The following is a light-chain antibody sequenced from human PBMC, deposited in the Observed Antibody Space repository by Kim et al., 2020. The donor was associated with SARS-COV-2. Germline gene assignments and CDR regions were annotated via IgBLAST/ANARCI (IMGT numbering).Light chain of an antibody. J-gene: IGLJ2*01. CDR1: SSNIGKNT. V-gene: IGLV1-44*01. CDR2: SDN. CDR3: ATWDDRLNGRF. Sequence: QSVLTQPPSASGTPGQRVTISCSGSSSNIGKNTVNWYQQRPGTAPKLLIYSDNDRPSGVPDRFSGSKSGTSASLAISGLQSDDEAHYYCATWDDRLNGRFFGGGTQLTVL.